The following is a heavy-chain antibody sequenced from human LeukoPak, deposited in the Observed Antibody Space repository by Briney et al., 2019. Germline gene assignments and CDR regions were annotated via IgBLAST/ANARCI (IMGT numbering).Heavy chain of an antibody. J-gene: IGHJ4*02. Sequence: PGGSLRLSRAASVYTLSSYWMHWVPHAPGRGLVWGSRINADGSSTSYADSVKGRFTVSRDNAKNTRYLQMNSLGAEDTAVYYCARDDSMGFAYWGQGTLVTVSS. CDR1: VYTLSSYW. D-gene: IGHD2/OR15-2a*01. CDR2: INADGSST. CDR3: ARDDSMGFAY. V-gene: IGHV3-74*01.